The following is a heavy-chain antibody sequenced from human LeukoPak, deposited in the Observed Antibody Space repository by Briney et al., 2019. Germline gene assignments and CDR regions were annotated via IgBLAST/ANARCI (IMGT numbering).Heavy chain of an antibody. V-gene: IGHV4-38-2*02. D-gene: IGHD6-19*01. Sequence: SETLSLTCTVSGYSITSAYYWGWIRQPPGKGLEWIGSFFLKGSTYYNPSLKSRVTISVDTSKNQFSLTLSSVTAADTAVYYCARAIGGWYSSYFDYWGQGTLVTVSS. CDR2: FFLKGST. J-gene: IGHJ4*02. CDR3: ARAIGGWYSSYFDY. CDR1: GYSITSAYY.